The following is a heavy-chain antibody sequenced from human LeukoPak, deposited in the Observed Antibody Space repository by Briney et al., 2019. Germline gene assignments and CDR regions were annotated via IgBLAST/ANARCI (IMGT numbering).Heavy chain of an antibody. Sequence: PGGSLRLSCAASGFTFSSYSMNWVRQAPGKGLEWVSSISSSSSYIYYADSVKGRFTISRDNAKNSLYLQMNSLRAEDTAVYYCARGVTSSSSSTTGDYWGQGTLVTASS. D-gene: IGHD6-6*01. CDR2: ISSSSSYI. CDR1: GFTFSSYS. CDR3: ARGVTSSSSSTTGDY. V-gene: IGHV3-21*01. J-gene: IGHJ4*02.